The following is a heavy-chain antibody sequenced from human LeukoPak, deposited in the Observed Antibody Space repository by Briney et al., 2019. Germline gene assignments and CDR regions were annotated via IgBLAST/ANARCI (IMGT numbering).Heavy chain of an antibody. V-gene: IGHV4-59*01. CDR3: ARAEGNYYESGYYYYYMDV. D-gene: IGHD3-10*01. J-gene: IGHJ6*03. Sequence: SETLSLTCTVSGGSISSYYWSWIRQPPGKGLEWIGYIYYSGSTNYNPSLKSRVTISVDTSKNQFSLKLSSVTAADTAVYYCARAEGNYYESGYYYYYMDVWGKGTTVTISS. CDR1: GGSISSYY. CDR2: IYYSGST.